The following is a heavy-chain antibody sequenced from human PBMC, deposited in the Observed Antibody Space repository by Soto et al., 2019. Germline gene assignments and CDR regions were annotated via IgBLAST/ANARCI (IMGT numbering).Heavy chain of an antibody. J-gene: IGHJ6*02. CDR2: IKQDGSEK. D-gene: IGHD3-16*01. V-gene: IGHV3-7*04. CDR3: AREGFRGVMSDYCMDV. CDR1: GFTFSSYW. Sequence: EVQLVESGGGLVQPGGSLRLSCAASGFTFSSYWMSWVRQAPGKGLEWVANIKQDGSEKYYVDSVKGRFTISRDNAKNPLYLKMNSLRAEDTAVYYCAREGFRGVMSDYCMDVWGQGTTVTVSS.